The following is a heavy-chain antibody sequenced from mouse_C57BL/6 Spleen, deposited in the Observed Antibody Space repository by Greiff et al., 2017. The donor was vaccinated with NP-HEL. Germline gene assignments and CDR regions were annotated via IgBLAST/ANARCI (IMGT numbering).Heavy chain of an antibody. V-gene: IGHV1-15*01. Sequence: QVQLQQSGAELVRPGASVTLSCKASGYTFTDYEMHWVKQTPVHGLEWIGAIDPETGGTAYNQKFKGKAILTADKSSSTAYMELRSLTSEDSAVDYCTRDPDYGSSPAWFAYWGQGTLVTVSA. J-gene: IGHJ3*01. CDR3: TRDPDYGSSPAWFAY. CDR2: IDPETGGT. D-gene: IGHD1-1*01. CDR1: GYTFTDYE.